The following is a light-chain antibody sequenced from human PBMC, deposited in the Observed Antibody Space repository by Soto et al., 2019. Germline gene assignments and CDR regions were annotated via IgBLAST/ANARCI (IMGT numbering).Light chain of an antibody. J-gene: IGLJ3*02. CDR3: SPYTTSSPWV. CDR1: SSDVGDYNY. CDR2: DVG. V-gene: IGLV2-14*03. Sequence: QSALTQPASVSGSPGQSITISCTGTSSDVGDYNYVSWYQQHPGEAPKLMLFDVGNRPSGVSNRFSGSKSGNTASLTISGLQAEDEADYYCSPYTTSSPWVFGGGTKLTVL.